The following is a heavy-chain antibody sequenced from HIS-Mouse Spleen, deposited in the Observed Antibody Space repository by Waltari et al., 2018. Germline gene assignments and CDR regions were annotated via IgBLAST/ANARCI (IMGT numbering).Heavy chain of an antibody. CDR3: AYGDYFDY. CDR2: IYYSGST. Sequence: QLQLQEAGPGLVKPSETLSLTGTVAGGAISSSSYYWGWIRQPPGKGLEGIGSIYYSGSTYYTPSLKSRVTISVDTSKNQFSLKLSSVTAADTAVYYCAYGDYFDYWGQGTLVTVSS. V-gene: IGHV4-39*01. D-gene: IGHD4-17*01. CDR1: GGAISSSSYY. J-gene: IGHJ4*02.